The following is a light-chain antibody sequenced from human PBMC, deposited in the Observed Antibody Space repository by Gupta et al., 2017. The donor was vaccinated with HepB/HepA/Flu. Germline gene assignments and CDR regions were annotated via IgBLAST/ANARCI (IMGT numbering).Light chain of an antibody. Sequence: EIVLPQSPGPLSLSTGERATLSCRASQSVSSSYLAWYQQKPGQAPRLLIYGASSRATGIPDRFSGSGSGTDFTLTISRLEPEDFAVYYCQQYGSSPKLTFGGGTKVEIK. CDR2: GAS. V-gene: IGKV3-20*01. CDR3: QQYGSSPKLT. CDR1: QSVSSSY. J-gene: IGKJ4*01.